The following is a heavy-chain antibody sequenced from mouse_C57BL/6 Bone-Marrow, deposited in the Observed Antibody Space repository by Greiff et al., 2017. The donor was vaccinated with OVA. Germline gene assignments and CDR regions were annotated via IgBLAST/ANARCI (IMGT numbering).Heavy chain of an antibody. J-gene: IGHJ2*01. CDR2: IDPSDSNT. Sequence: VQLQQPGAELVMPGASVKLSCKASGYTFTSYWMHWVKQRPGQGLEWIGEIDPSDSNTNYTQKFKGKSTLTVDKSSSTAYMQLSSLTSEASAVYYCAKKNYGSSGDYWGKGTTLTVSS. V-gene: IGHV1-69*01. CDR1: GYTFTSYW. CDR3: AKKNYGSSGDY. D-gene: IGHD1-1*01.